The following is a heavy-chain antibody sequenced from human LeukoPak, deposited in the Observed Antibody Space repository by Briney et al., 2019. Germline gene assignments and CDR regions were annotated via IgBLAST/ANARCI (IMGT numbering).Heavy chain of an antibody. Sequence: PGGSLRLSCAASGFTFSGYWMTWIRQAPGKGLEWVANIKQDGSEKYYVDSVKGRFTISRDNAKNSLYLQMNSLRAEDTAVYYCAKDRGPVTTDWGQGTLVTVSS. CDR1: GFTFSGYW. J-gene: IGHJ4*02. D-gene: IGHD4-17*01. CDR2: IKQDGSEK. CDR3: AKDRGPVTTD. V-gene: IGHV3-7*01.